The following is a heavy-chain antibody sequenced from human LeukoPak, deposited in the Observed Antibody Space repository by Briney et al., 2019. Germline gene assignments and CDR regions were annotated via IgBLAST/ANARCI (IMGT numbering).Heavy chain of an antibody. Sequence: SQTLSLTCAISGDSVSSNSAAWNWIRQSPSRGLEWLGRTYYRSKWYNDYAVSVKSRITINPDTSKNQFSLQLNSVTPEDTAVYYCARDLAVAGTRGRYYYYYMDVWGKGTTVTISS. D-gene: IGHD6-19*01. V-gene: IGHV6-1*01. CDR1: GDSVSSNSAA. CDR2: TYYRSKWYN. J-gene: IGHJ6*03. CDR3: ARDLAVAGTRGRYYYYYMDV.